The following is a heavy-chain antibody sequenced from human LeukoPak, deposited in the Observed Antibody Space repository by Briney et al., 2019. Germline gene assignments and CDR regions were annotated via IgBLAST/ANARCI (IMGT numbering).Heavy chain of an antibody. J-gene: IGHJ4*02. V-gene: IGHV1-2*02. CDR3: ARGSLEHYYDASGPGY. CDR2: INPNSGGT. D-gene: IGHD3-22*01. Sequence: ASVKVSCKASGYTFTGYYIHWVRQAPGQGLEWMGWINPNSGGTNYAQKFQGRVTMTRDTSISTAYMELSRLTSDDTAVYYCARGSLEHYYDASGPGYWGQGTLVTVSS. CDR1: GYTFTGYY.